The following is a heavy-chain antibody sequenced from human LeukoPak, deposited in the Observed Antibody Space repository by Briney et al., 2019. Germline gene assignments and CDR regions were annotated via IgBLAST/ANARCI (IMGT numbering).Heavy chain of an antibody. Sequence: GGSLRLSCAASGVTVRNTYMSWVRQAPGKGLEWVSIFYRGDTTFYADSVKGRFTISRHISKNKVFLQMNSMRAEDTAVYYCASSVTFLGALDYWGQGTLVTVSS. CDR3: ASSVTFLGALDY. CDR1: GVTVRNTY. V-gene: IGHV3-53*04. D-gene: IGHD3-16*01. J-gene: IGHJ4*02. CDR2: FYRGDTT.